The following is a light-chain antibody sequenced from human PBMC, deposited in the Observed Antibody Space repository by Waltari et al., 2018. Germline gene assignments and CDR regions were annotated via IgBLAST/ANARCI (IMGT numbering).Light chain of an antibody. CDR1: QGISSY. CDR3: QQLNSYPPG. V-gene: IGKV1-9*01. Sequence: IQLTQSPSSLSASLGDRVTITCRASQGISSYLAWYQQKPGKAPKLLIYAASTLQSGVPSRFSGSGSGTDFTLTISSLQPEDFATYYCQQLNSYPPGFGPGTKVDIK. J-gene: IGKJ3*01. CDR2: AAS.